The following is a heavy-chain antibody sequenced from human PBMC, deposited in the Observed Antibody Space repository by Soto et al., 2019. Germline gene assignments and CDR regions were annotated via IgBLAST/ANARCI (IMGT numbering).Heavy chain of an antibody. J-gene: IGHJ3*02. V-gene: IGHV2-5*02. CDR2: IYWDDDK. D-gene: IGHD3-22*01. Sequence: QITLKESGPTLVKPTQTLTLTCTFSGFSLSTSGVGVGWIRQPPGKALEWLAFIYWDDDKRYSPSLKSRLTITKDTSKNQVVLTMTNMDPVDTATYYCAHGHYYDSSGEVGAFDIWGQGTMVTVSS. CDR1: GFSLSTSGVG. CDR3: AHGHYYDSSGEVGAFDI.